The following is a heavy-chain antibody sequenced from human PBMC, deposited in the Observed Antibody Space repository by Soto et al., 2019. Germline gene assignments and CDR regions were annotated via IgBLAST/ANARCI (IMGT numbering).Heavy chain of an antibody. J-gene: IGHJ4*02. CDR1: DGSISSYY. CDR3: ARGILAARPSGRY. Sequence: SETLSLTCTVSDGSISSYYWSWIRQPPGKGLEWVGYIHYSGSTSYNPSLKSRVTISIDTSKNQFSLKLSSVTAADTAVYYCARGILAARPSGRYWGQGTLVTVSS. V-gene: IGHV4-59*12. D-gene: IGHD6-6*01. CDR2: IHYSGST.